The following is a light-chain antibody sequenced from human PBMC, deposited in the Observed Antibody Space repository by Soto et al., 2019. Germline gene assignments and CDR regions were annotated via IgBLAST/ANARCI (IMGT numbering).Light chain of an antibody. J-gene: IGLJ3*02. V-gene: IGLV1-40*01. CDR2: GNT. CDR3: QFYDNSLRAWV. Sequence: QSVLTQPPSVSGAPGQRVTISCTGSSSNIGAGYDVHWYQQLPGTAPKVLIYGNTNRPSGVPDRFSGSKSGTSASLAITGLQAEDEADYYCQFYDNSLRAWVFGGGTKVTVL. CDR1: SSNIGAGYD.